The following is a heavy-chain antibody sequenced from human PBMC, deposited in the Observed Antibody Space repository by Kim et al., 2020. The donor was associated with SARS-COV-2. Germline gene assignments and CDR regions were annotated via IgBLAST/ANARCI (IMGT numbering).Heavy chain of an antibody. CDR3: AKADIGLGYCSGGSCYSSY. D-gene: IGHD2-15*01. Sequence: GRFTISRDNSKNTLYLQMNSLRAEDTAVYYCAKADIGLGYCSGGSCYSSYWGQGTLVTVSS. V-gene: IGHV3-23*01. J-gene: IGHJ4*02.